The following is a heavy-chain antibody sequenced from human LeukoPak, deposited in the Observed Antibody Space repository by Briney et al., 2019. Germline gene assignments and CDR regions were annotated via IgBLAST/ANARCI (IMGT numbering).Heavy chain of an antibody. J-gene: IGHJ4*02. D-gene: IGHD3-22*01. CDR1: GFTFVDYG. CDR3: ARAGYYDSSGYYYFDY. CDR2: INWNGGST. V-gene: IGHV3-20*04. Sequence: GGSLRLSCAASGFTFVDYGMSWVRQAPGKGLEWVSGINWNGGSTGDADSVKGRFTISRDNAKNSLYLQMNSLRAEDTALYYCARAGYYDSSGYYYFDYWGQGTLVTVSS.